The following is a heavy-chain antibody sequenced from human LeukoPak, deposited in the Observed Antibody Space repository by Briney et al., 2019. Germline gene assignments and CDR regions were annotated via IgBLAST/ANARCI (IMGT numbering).Heavy chain of an antibody. CDR2: IYTSGST. Sequence: SETLSLTCTVSGGSISNYYWSWIRQPAGKGLDWIGRIYTSGSTSYNPSLKSRVTMSVDTSKNQFSLKLSSVTAADTAVYYCARDRYYYDSSAYYAASDIWGQGTMVTVSS. J-gene: IGHJ3*02. CDR3: ARDRYYYDSSAYYAASDI. D-gene: IGHD3-22*01. CDR1: GGSISNYY. V-gene: IGHV4-4*07.